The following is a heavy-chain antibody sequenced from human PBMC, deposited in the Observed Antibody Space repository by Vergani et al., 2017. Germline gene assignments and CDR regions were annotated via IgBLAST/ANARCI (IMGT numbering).Heavy chain of an antibody. CDR3: ARPGVTWWFGGYYYYMDV. Sequence: QVQLVQSGAEVKKPGASVKVSCKASGYTFTSYDINWVRQATGQGLEWMGWMNPNSGNTGYAQKFQGRVTMTRNTSISTAYMELSSLRSEDTAVYYCARPGVTWWFGGYYYYMDVWGKGTTVTVSS. CDR2: MNPNSGNT. J-gene: IGHJ6*03. D-gene: IGHD3-10*01. CDR1: GYTFTSYD. V-gene: IGHV1-8*01.